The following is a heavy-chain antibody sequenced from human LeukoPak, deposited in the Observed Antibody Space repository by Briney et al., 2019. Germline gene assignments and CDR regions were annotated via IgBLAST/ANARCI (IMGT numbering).Heavy chain of an antibody. V-gene: IGHV4-39*01. CDR3: VRHDGRGGATMGAFDS. CDR2: VYYGRTT. Sequence: PSETLSLTCTVSAGSFISSSHHWGWIRQSPGTGLEWIGTVYYGRTTYYNPSLDGRVTISLDTSANHFSLQLNSVTAADTAVYYCVRHDGRGGATMGAFDSWGQGSLVTVSS. D-gene: IGHD5-12*01. J-gene: IGHJ5*01. CDR1: AGSFISSSHH.